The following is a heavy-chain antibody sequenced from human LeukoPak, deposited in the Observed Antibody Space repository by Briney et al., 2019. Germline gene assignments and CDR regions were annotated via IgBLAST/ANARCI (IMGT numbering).Heavy chain of an antibody. D-gene: IGHD2-21*01. V-gene: IGHV4-59*02. Sequence: SETLSLTCTVSGGSVSSYYWSWMRQSPGKGLEWIGYVYYSGSTNYNPALKSRVTISLDTSENQFSQKLSSVTAADTAVYYCAREANSPTARYWYFDLWGRGTQVTVSS. CDR2: VYYSGST. J-gene: IGHJ2*01. CDR1: GGSVSSYY. CDR3: AREANSPTARYWYFDL.